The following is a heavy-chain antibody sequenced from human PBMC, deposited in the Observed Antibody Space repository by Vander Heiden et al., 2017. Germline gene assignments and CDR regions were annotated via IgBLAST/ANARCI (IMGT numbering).Heavy chain of an antibody. Sequence: QVQLVESGGGVVQPGRSVRLSCAASGFTFSSYGMHWVRQARGKGLEWVAVISYDGSNKYYADSVKGRFTISRDNSKNTLYLQMNSLRAEDTAVYYCAKVGGSGSSYYYYGMDVWGQGTTVTVSS. V-gene: IGHV3-30*18. J-gene: IGHJ6*02. CDR3: AKVGGSGSSYYYYGMDV. CDR1: GFTFSSYG. D-gene: IGHD3-10*01. CDR2: ISYDGSNK.